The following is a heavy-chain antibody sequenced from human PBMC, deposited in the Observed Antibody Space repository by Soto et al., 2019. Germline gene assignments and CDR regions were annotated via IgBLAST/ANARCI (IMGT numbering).Heavy chain of an antibody. D-gene: IGHD4-17*01. CDR3: ATSDYGGFWDY. V-gene: IGHV1-24*01. J-gene: IGHJ4*02. CDR2: FDPEDGET. Sequence: ASVKVSFKASGGTFSIYAISWVRQAPGKGLEWMGGFDPEDGETIYAQKFQGRVTMTEDTSTDTAYMELSSLRSEDTAVYYCATSDYGGFWDYWGQGTLVTVSS. CDR1: GGTFSIYA.